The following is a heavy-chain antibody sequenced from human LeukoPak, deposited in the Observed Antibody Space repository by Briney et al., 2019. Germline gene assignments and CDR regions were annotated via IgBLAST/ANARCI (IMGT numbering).Heavy chain of an antibody. V-gene: IGHV5-51*01. J-gene: IGHJ3*02. CDR2: IYPGDSDT. CDR1: GYSFTSYW. D-gene: IGHD2-2*03. Sequence: PGESLKISCKGSGYSFTSYWIGWVRQMPGKGLEWMGIIYPGDSDTRYSPSFQGQVTISADKSISTAYLQWSSLKASDTAMYYCARVDIVVVPAAKIKGHDAFDIWGQGTMVTVSS. CDR3: ARVDIVVVPAAKIKGHDAFDI.